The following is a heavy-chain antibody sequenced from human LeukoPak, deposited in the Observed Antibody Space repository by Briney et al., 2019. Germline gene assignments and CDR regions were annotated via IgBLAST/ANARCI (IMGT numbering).Heavy chain of an antibody. V-gene: IGHV3-21*01. D-gene: IGHD4-17*01. CDR3: ARDGATVTTRRAADY. CDR1: GFTFSSYS. CDR2: ISSSSSYI. Sequence: PGGSLRLSCAASGFTFSSYSMNWVRQAPGKGLEWVSSISSSSSYIYYADSVKGRFTISRDNAKNSLYLQVNSLRAEDTAVYYCARDGATVTTRRAADYWGQGTLVTVSS. J-gene: IGHJ4*02.